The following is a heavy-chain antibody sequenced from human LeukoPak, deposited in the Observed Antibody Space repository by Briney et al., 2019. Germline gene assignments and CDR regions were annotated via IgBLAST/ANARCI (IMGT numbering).Heavy chain of an antibody. Sequence: PSETLSLTCSVSGGSISSYYWSWIRQPPGKGLEWIGYIYYSGSTKYNPSLKSRVTTSVDTSKNQFSLKLSSVTAADTAVYYCARDLGDRDYWGQGTLVTVSS. J-gene: IGHJ4*02. CDR2: IYYSGST. V-gene: IGHV4-59*01. CDR1: GGSISSYY. CDR3: ARDLGDRDY. D-gene: IGHD3-16*01.